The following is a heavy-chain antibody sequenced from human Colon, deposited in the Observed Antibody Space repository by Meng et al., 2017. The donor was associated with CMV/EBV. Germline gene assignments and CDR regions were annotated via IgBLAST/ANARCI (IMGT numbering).Heavy chain of an antibody. Sequence: GGSLRLSCVASGFTFNDYEMHWVRQSPGKGLEWIAYLDISGNIIHYADSVKGRFTTSSDNVRNSVYLQMSGLRVEDTAVYYCARVMRVEPNHQKPFDVWGQGTMVTVSS. V-gene: IGHV3-48*03. CDR2: LDISGNII. CDR3: ARVMRVEPNHQKPFDV. CDR1: GFTFNDYE. D-gene: IGHD2-8*01. J-gene: IGHJ3*01.